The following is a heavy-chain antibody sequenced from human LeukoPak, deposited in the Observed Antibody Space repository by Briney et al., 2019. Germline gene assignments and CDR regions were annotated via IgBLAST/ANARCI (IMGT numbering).Heavy chain of an antibody. CDR1: GGTFSSYA. CDR2: IIPIFGTA. CDR3: ARDRALNMYYYDSSGYYSDNWFDP. V-gene: IGHV1-69*13. Sequence: SVKVSCKASGGTFSSYAISWVRQAPGQGLEWMGGIIPIFGTANYAQKFQGRVTITADESTSTAYMELSSLRSEDTAVYYCARDRALNMYYYDSSGYYSDNWFDPWGQGTLVTVSS. J-gene: IGHJ5*02. D-gene: IGHD3-22*01.